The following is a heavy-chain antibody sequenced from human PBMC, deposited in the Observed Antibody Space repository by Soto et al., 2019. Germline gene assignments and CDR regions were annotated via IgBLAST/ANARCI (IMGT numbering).Heavy chain of an antibody. Sequence: ASVKVSCKASGYTFTSYYMHWVRQAPGQGLEWMGIINPSGGSTSYAQKFQGRVTMTRDTSTSTVYMELSSLRSEDTAVYYCASATYYYDSSGYTFDAFDIWGQGTMVTVSS. CDR3: ASATYYYDSSGYTFDAFDI. CDR2: INPSGGST. CDR1: GYTFTSYY. V-gene: IGHV1-46*01. D-gene: IGHD3-22*01. J-gene: IGHJ3*02.